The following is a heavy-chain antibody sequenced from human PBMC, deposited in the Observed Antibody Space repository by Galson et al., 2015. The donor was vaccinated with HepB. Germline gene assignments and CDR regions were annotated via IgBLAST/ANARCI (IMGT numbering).Heavy chain of an antibody. CDR3: ARAGGQQLISGIFDP. V-gene: IGHV4-31*03. D-gene: IGHD1-26*01. CDR1: GGSISSAGYY. Sequence: LSLTCTVSGGSISSAGYYWSWIRQHPGKGLEWIAYIYYNGPTYYNPSLKSRVFISVDTSRNHFSLKLTSVTAADTAVYYSARAGGQQLISGIFDPWGQGTLVTVSS. CDR2: IYYNGPT. J-gene: IGHJ5*02.